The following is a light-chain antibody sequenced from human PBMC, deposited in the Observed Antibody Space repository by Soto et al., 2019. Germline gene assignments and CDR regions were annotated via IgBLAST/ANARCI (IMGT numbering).Light chain of an antibody. V-gene: IGLV2-14*01. CDR2: AVS. Sequence: QSALTQPVSVSASPGQSITISCAGTSSDIGRFDYVSWYQHHPGNAPKLVISAVSRRSSGISDRFSGSKSGNTATLTISGLQAEDEADYYCASYTTSTTQVFGGGTKLTV. J-gene: IGLJ3*02. CDR1: SSDIGRFDY. CDR3: ASYTTSTTQV.